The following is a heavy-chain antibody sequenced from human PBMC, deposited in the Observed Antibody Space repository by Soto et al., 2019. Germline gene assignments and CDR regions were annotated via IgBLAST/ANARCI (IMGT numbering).Heavy chain of an antibody. V-gene: IGHV1-69*01. CDR3: AGYGSAPRDYYYYGMDV. CDR2: IIPIFGTA. CDR1: GGTFSSYA. D-gene: IGHD3-10*01. J-gene: IGHJ6*02. Sequence: QVQLVQSGAEVKKPGSSVKVSCRASGGTFSSYAISWVRQAPGQGLEWMGGIIPIFGTANYAQKFQGRVTITADESTSTAYMELSSLRSEDTAVYYCAGYGSAPRDYYYYGMDVWGQGTTVTVSS.